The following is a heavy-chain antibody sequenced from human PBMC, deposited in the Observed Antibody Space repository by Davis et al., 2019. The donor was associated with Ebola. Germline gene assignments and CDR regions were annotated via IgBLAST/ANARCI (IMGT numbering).Heavy chain of an antibody. CDR2: IYYSWTT. CDR1: GVSINSASYC. V-gene: IGHV4-31*03. D-gene: IGHD2-2*01. CDR3: ARVIPHSGTFQKYYFDY. Sequence: LRLSCTVSGVSINSASYCWSWIRQHPGKGPALIGYIYYSWTTYYNPSLKSRVTIALDTSKNQISLKVHSVTAADTAVYYCARVIPHSGTFQKYYFDYWGYGTLVTVSS. J-gene: IGHJ4*01.